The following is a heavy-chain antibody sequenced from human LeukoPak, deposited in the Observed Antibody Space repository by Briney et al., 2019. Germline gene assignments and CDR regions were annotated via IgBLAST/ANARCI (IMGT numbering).Heavy chain of an antibody. CDR2: IKHDEIEN. CDR1: GFTFSHYW. J-gene: IGHJ2*01. Sequence: GGSLRLSWAASGFTFSHYWRGWVRQAPGKGLDWVANIKHDEIENYLADSVTGRFTISRDNAENSLFLRMNSLRPDDTAVYFCVKLVVVTATYWYFDVWGRGTPITVSS. D-gene: IGHD2-21*02. CDR3: VKLVVVTATYWYFDV. V-gene: IGHV3-7*01.